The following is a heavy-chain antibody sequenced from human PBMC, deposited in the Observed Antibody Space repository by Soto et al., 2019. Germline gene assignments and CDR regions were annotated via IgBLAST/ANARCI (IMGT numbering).Heavy chain of an antibody. Sequence: EVQLLESGGGLVQRGGSLRLSCAASGFTFNSYAMSWVRQAPGKGLEWVSGISGSLDSTYYAHSVKGRFTISRDNSKDTLYLQMNSLRAEDTAVYYCAKGYGDLIDYWGQGALVTVSS. J-gene: IGHJ4*02. CDR2: ISGSLDST. CDR1: GFTFNSYA. CDR3: AKGYGDLIDY. D-gene: IGHD5-18*01. V-gene: IGHV3-23*01.